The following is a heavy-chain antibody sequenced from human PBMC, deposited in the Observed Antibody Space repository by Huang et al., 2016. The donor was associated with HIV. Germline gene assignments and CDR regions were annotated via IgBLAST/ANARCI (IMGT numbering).Heavy chain of an antibody. J-gene: IGHJ4*02. CDR2: IFHIGAT. CDR1: GYSLRGSGYY. V-gene: IGHV4-30-4*08. Sequence: QVQLQESGPGLVRPSQTLSLTCSVSGYSLRGSGYYWSWIRQPPGTGLEWIGYIFHIGATSYNPPLRGRVTLSVNTSRNQFSLKLTSVTAADTAFYYCARVGPWLANDYWGRGTLVTVSS. D-gene: IGHD6-19*01. CDR3: ARVGPWLANDY.